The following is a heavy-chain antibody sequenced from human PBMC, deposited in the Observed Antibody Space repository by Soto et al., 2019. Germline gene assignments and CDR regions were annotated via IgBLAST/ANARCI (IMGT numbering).Heavy chain of an antibody. J-gene: IGHJ6*02. Sequence: GGSLRLSCAVSGFTFSSYEMNWVRQATGKGLEWVSYIGTSGKTIYYADSVRGRFTISRDNAKKSLYLQMNSLRAEDTAVYFCARDPAIYSGKFDYGLDVWGRVTTGTVSS. CDR2: IGTSGKTI. CDR3: ARDPAIYSGKFDYGLDV. CDR1: GFTFSSYE. V-gene: IGHV3-48*03. D-gene: IGHD4-4*01.